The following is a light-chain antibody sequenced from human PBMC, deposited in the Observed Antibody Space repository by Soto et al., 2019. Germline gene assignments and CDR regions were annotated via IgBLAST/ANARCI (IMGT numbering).Light chain of an antibody. CDR3: TSYAGGNPRYD. Sequence: QSALPHPPSASGSPGQSVTISCTGTSRDVGGYNYVSWYQQHPGKAPKLMIYEVSKRPSGVPDRFSGSKSGNTASLSVSGLQAEDESDYYCTSYAGGNPRYDFGNRTMVPFL. CDR2: EVS. J-gene: IGLJ1*01. V-gene: IGLV2-8*01. CDR1: SRDVGGYNY.